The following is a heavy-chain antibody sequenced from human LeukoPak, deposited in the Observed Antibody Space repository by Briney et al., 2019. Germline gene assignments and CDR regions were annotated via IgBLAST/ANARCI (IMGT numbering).Heavy chain of an antibody. Sequence: SVKVSCKASGGTFSSYAISWVRQAPGQGLEWMGRIIPILGIANYAQKFQGRVTITADKSTSTAYMELSSLRSEDTAVYYCARELMDYYDSSGYYYWGQGTLVTVSS. CDR2: IIPILGIA. V-gene: IGHV1-69*04. J-gene: IGHJ4*02. CDR3: ARELMDYYDSSGYYY. CDR1: GGTFSSYA. D-gene: IGHD3-22*01.